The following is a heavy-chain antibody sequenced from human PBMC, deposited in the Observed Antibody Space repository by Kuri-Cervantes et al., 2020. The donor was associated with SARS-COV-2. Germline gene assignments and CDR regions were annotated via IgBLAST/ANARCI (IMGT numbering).Heavy chain of an antibody. D-gene: IGHD6-19*01. J-gene: IGHJ4*02. Sequence: GESLKISCAASGFTFSSYWMSWVRQAPGKGLEWVANIKQDGSEKYYVDSVKGRFTISGDNSKNTLYLQMNSLRAEDTAVYYCATGLSSGWYYANSGHYFDYWGQGTLVTVSS. CDR2: IKQDGSEK. CDR3: ATGLSSGWYYANSGHYFDY. CDR1: GFTFSSYW. V-gene: IGHV3-7*01.